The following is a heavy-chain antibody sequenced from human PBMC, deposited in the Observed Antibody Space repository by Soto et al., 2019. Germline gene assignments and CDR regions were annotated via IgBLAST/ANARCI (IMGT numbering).Heavy chain of an antibody. CDR2: ICHGGST. D-gene: IGHD3-22*01. Sequence: SETLSLTCSVSGYSISSGYYWGWLRQPPGEGLEWIGSICHGGSTYYNPSLNSRVTLSIDMTNNHGSLILNSVTAADTAVYYCARVGPWVPYYYDSSPYTFENWFDPWGQGTLVTVSS. V-gene: IGHV4-38-2*02. J-gene: IGHJ5*02. CDR1: GYSISSGYY. CDR3: ARVGPWVPYYYDSSPYTFENWFDP.